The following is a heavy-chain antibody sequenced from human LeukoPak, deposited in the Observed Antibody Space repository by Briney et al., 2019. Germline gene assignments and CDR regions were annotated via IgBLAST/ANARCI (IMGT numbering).Heavy chain of an antibody. CDR2: ISYDGSNK. J-gene: IGHJ6*02. Sequence: GGSLRLSCAASGFTFSSYAMHWVRQAPGKGLEWVAVISYDGSNKYYADSVKGRFTISRDNSKNTLYLQMNSLRAGDTAVYYCARDWVPAAPYYYYYGMDVWGQGTTVTVSS. CDR1: GFTFSSYA. D-gene: IGHD2-2*01. CDR3: ARDWVPAAPYYYYYGMDV. V-gene: IGHV3-30-3*01.